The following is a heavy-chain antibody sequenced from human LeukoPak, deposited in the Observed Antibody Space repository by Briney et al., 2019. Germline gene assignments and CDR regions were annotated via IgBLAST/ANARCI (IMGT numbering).Heavy chain of an antibody. V-gene: IGHV3-30*18. CDR1: GFTFSSYG. J-gene: IGHJ4*02. Sequence: SGGSLRLSCAASGFTFSSYGMHWVRQAPGKGLEWVAVISYDGSNKYYADSVKGRFTISRDNSKNTLYLQMNSPRAEDTAVYYCAKDHIVLMVYASYYFDYWGQGTLVTVSS. CDR2: ISYDGSNK. D-gene: IGHD2-8*01. CDR3: AKDHIVLMVYASYYFDY.